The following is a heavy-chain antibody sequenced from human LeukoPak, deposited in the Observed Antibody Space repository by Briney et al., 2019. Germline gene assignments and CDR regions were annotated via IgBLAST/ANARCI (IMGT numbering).Heavy chain of an antibody. CDR2: INHSGSS. Sequence: SETLSLTCAVYGGSFSGYYWSWIRQPPGKELEWIGEINHSGSSNYNPSLKSRVTISINTSKKQFSLRLSSVTAADTAVYYCARGHGSVVTDIPYYFDYWGRNPGHRLL. D-gene: IGHD2-21*02. CDR1: GGSFSGYY. CDR3: ARGHGSVVTDIPYYFDY. J-gene: IGHJ4*01. V-gene: IGHV4-34*01.